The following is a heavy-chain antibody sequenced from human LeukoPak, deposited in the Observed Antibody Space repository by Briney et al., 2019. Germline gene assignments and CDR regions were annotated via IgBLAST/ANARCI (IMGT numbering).Heavy chain of an antibody. V-gene: IGHV3-7*01. CDR1: GFTFGSYW. CDR2: IKQDGGEK. D-gene: IGHD2-2*01. CDR3: ARVPAADYYYYNHVDV. J-gene: IGHJ6*03. Sequence: PGGSLRLSCAAFGFTFGSYWMSWVRQTPGKGLEWVANIKQDGGEKYYVDSVKGRFTISRENAENSLFLQMNSLRAEDTAVYYCARVPAADYYYYNHVDVWGKGTTVTVSS.